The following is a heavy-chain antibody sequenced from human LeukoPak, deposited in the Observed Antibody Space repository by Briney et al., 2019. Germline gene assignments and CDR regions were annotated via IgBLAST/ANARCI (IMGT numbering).Heavy chain of an antibody. CDR3: ARGPGGDYGGKGSYYYYYGMDV. CDR1: GGSISSYY. CDR2: INHSGST. D-gene: IGHD4-23*01. Sequence: PSETLSLTCTVSGGSISSYYWSWIRQPPGKGLEWIGEINHSGSTNYNPSLKSRVTISVDTSKNQFSLKLSSVTAADTAVYYCARGPGGDYGGKGSYYYYYGMDVWGQGTTVTVSS. V-gene: IGHV4-34*01. J-gene: IGHJ6*02.